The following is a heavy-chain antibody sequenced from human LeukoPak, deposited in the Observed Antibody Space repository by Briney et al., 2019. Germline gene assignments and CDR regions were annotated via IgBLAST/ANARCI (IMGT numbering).Heavy chain of an antibody. CDR3: ARARGTHISMAYLDS. CDR1: GYTFTGNF. V-gene: IGHV1-2*02. CDR2: INPNNGDT. J-gene: IGHJ4*02. D-gene: IGHD2/OR15-2a*01. Sequence: ASVKVSCKTSGYTFTGNFMHWVRQAPGQGPEWMGWINPNNGDTNYAQKFQGRVTMTRVTSITTAYMELSSLRSDDTAVYYCARARGTHISMAYLDSWGQGTLVTVSS.